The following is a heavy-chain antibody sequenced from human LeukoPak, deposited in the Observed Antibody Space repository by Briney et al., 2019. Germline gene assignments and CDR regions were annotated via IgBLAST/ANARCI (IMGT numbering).Heavy chain of an antibody. Sequence: GGSLRLSCAASGFTFSSYEMNWVRQAPGKGLEWVAFIRYDGSNKYYADSVKGRFTISRDNSKNTLYLQMNSLRAGDTAVYYCAKDRSVGATYFDYWGQGTLVTVSS. J-gene: IGHJ4*02. D-gene: IGHD1-26*01. CDR3: AKDRSVGATYFDY. CDR2: IRYDGSNK. CDR1: GFTFSSYE. V-gene: IGHV3-30*02.